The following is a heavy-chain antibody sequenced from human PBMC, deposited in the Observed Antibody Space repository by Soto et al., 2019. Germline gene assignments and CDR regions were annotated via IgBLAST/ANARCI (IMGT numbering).Heavy chain of an antibody. V-gene: IGHV4-4*02. Sequence: QVQLQESGPRLVKPSGTLSLTCAVYGGSLSSCNWWSWVRQPPGKGLEWIGEIYRYGSTSYNPSLKSRVTIAVDKPKNQISLKMTSLTAADPAVYFCSGGGRPGQIDWFDPWGQGILVTVSS. J-gene: IGHJ5*02. D-gene: IGHD2-21*01. CDR2: IYRYGST. CDR1: GGSLSSCNW. CDR3: SGGGRPGQIDWFDP.